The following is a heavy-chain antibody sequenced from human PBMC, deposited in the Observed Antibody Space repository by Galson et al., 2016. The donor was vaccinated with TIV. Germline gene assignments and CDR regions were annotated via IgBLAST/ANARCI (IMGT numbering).Heavy chain of an antibody. CDR2: ISGYSGNT. V-gene: IGHV1-18*01. CDR1: GYTFTDYG. D-gene: IGHD1-26*01. Sequence: SVKVSCKASGYTFTDYGISWVRQAPGQGLEWMGWISGYSGNTNHAQKFQGRVTMTTNTSTRTAYMELRCLRSDDTAVYYCARDRMSPLVGATQDFWGQGTLVSVSS. CDR3: ARDRMSPLVGATQDF. J-gene: IGHJ4*02.